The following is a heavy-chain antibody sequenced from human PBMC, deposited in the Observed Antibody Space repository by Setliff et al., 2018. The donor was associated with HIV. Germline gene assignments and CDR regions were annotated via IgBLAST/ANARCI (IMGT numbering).Heavy chain of an antibody. V-gene: IGHV4-61*02. CDR1: GVSISSGSYY. CDR3: ARAIGIISLYYFDS. D-gene: IGHD3-10*01. J-gene: IGHJ4*02. Sequence: PSETLSLTCGVSGVSISSGSYYWSWIRQPAGKGLEWIGRIYTSGSTNYNPSLKSRVTISVDTSKNQFSLKLSSVTAADTAVYYCARAIGIISLYYFDSWGQGTLVTVSS. CDR2: IYTSGST.